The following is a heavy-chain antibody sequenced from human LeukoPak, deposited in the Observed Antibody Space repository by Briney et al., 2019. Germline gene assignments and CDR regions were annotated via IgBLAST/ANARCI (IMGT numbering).Heavy chain of an antibody. CDR3: ARAPGGSSGLYNYYYYYMDV. V-gene: IGHV1-69*06. CDR1: GGTFSSYA. Sequence: ASVKVSCKASGGTFSSYAIGWVRDAPGQGLEWMGRIIPIFGTANYAQKFQGRVTITADKSTSTAYMELSSLRSEDTAVYYCARAPGGSSGLYNYYYYYMDVWGKGTTVTVSS. CDR2: IIPIFGTA. D-gene: IGHD6-19*01. J-gene: IGHJ6*03.